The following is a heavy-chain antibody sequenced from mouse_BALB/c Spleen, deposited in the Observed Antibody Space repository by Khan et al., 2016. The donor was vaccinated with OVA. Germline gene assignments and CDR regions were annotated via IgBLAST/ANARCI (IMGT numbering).Heavy chain of an antibody. CDR3: VKQNYGTLYAMDY. CDR2: IWGDGST. CDR1: GCSLTSYG. Sequence: QVQLQQSGPGLVAPSQSLSITCTVSGCSLTSYGVNWVRQPPGKGLEWLGVIWGDGSTHYHSALISRLSISKDNSKSQVFLKLTSLHTDDTATCYWVKQNYGTLYAMDYWGQGTSVTVSS. V-gene: IGHV2-3*01. J-gene: IGHJ4*01. D-gene: IGHD2-1*01.